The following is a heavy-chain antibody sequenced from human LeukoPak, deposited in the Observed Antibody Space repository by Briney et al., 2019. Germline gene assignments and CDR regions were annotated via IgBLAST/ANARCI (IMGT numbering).Heavy chain of an antibody. CDR3: ARLWGDVTFFDL. V-gene: IGHV3-7*01. J-gene: IGHJ4*02. D-gene: IGHD3-10*01. CDR2: INQGGTAK. CDR1: GFTFSSYR. Sequence: GGSLRLSCAVSGFTFSSYRMNWVRQAPGKGLEWVATINQGGTAKYYVDSVRGRFTVSRDNAKNSLYLQTNSLRAEDTAVYYCARLWGDVTFFDLWGQGTLVTVSS.